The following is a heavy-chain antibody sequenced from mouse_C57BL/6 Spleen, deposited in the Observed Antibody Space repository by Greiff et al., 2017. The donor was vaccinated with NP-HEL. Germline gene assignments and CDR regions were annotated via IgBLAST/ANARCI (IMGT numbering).Heavy chain of an antibody. D-gene: IGHD1-1*01. J-gene: IGHJ1*03. V-gene: IGHV14-4*01. CDR2: IDPENGDT. Sequence: VQLQQSGAELVRPGASVKLSCTASGFNIKDDYMHWVKQRPEQGLEWIGWIDPENGDTEYASKFQGKAPITADTSSNTAYLQLSSLTSEDTAVYYCTTAVVATRYFDVWGTGTTVTVSS. CDR1: GFNIKDDY. CDR3: TTAVVATRYFDV.